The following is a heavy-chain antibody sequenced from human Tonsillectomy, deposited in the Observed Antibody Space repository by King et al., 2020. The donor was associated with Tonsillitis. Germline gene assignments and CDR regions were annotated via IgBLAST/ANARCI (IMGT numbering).Heavy chain of an antibody. CDR2: INTNTGNP. V-gene: IGHV7-4-1*02. CDR1: GYTFTNNA. CDR3: VIEDRGGWFDP. Sequence: QLVQSGSELRKPGASVKVSCKASGYTFTNNAINWVRQAPGQGLEWMGWINTNTGNPTYVQGFTGRFVFSLDTSVTTAYLQISSLKAEETAIYYCVIEDRGGWFDPWGQGTLVTVSS. J-gene: IGHJ5*02.